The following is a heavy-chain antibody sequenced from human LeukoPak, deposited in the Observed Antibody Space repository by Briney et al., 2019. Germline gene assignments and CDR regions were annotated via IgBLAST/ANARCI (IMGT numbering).Heavy chain of an antibody. J-gene: IGHJ6*02. V-gene: IGHV4-59*06. CDR1: GGSISSYY. Sequence: PSETLSLTCTVSGGSISSYYWSWIRQPPGKGLEWIGYIYYSGSTYYNPSLKSRVTISVDTSKNQFSLKLSSVTAADTAVYYCARLGLSDYYYGMDVWGQGTTVTVSS. CDR3: ARLGLSDYYYGMDV. D-gene: IGHD3-16*01. CDR2: IYYSGST.